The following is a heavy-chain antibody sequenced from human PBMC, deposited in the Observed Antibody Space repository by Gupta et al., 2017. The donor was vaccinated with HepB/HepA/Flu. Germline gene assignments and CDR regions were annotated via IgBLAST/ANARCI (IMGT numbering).Heavy chain of an antibody. V-gene: IGHV3-9*01. Sequence: EVQLVESGGGLVQPGRSLRPSCAASGFTFDDYAMHWVRQAPGKGLEWVPGISWNSGSIGYADSVKGRFTISRDNAKNSLYLQMNSLRAEDTALYYCAKVTYYYDSSGSFDYWGQGTLVTVSS. D-gene: IGHD3-22*01. CDR2: ISWNSGSI. J-gene: IGHJ4*02. CDR3: AKVTYYYDSSGSFDY. CDR1: GFTFDDYA.